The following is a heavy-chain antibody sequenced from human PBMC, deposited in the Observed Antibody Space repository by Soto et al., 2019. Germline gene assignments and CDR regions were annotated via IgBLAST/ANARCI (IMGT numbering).Heavy chain of an antibody. D-gene: IGHD6-19*01. CDR3: ARDHGSGWYYFDY. V-gene: IGHV3-33*01. CDR2: IWYDGSNK. CDR1: GFTFSSYG. J-gene: IGHJ4*02. Sequence: GSLRLSCAASGFTFSSYGMHWVRQAPGKGLEWVAVIWYDGSNKYYADSVKGRFTISRDNSKNTLYLQMNSLRAEDTAVYYCARDHGSGWYYFDYWGQGTLVTVSS.